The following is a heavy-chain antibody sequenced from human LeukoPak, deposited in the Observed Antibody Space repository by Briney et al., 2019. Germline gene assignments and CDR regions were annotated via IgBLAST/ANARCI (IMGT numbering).Heavy chain of an antibody. CDR2: VHLSGRT. Sequence: PSETPSLTSGVSGGSISTTNCWTWVRQPPGEGLEWIGEVHLSGRTHYNPSLESRVTMSVDMYENHISLRLTSVTAADTAVYYCAREGGPYRPLDYSGQGTLVTVSS. CDR3: AREGGPYRPLDY. CDR1: GGSISTTNC. J-gene: IGHJ4*02. V-gene: IGHV4-4*02.